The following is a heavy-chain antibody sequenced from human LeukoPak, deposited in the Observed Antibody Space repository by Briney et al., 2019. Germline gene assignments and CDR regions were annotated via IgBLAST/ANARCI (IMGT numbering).Heavy chain of an antibody. CDR2: IIPILGIA. CDR3: ARGPIVVVVAATPDYYGMDV. V-gene: IGHV1-69*04. D-gene: IGHD2-15*01. J-gene: IGHJ6*02. CDR1: GGTFSSYA. Sequence: ASVKVSCKASGGTFSSYAISWVRQAPGQGLEWMGRIIPILGIANYAQKFQGRVTITADKSTSTAYMELSSLRSEDTAVYYCARGPIVVVVAATPDYYGMDVWGQGTTVTVSS.